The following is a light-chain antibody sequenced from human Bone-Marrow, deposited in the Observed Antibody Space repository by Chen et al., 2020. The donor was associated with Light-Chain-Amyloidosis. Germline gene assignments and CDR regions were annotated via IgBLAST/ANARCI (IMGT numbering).Light chain of an antibody. CDR3: RVGGRRSERPV. CDR1: NIGSPG. V-gene: IGLV3-21*02. CDR2: DDS. J-gene: IGLJ3*02. Sequence: SYVLTQPSSVSVAPGQTATIACGGNNIGSPGVPWYQPTPGQAPLLFVYDDSDRPSGILVRLAGSNCGNTATLGVSGVEAGDEAGYNGRVGGRRSERPVFGGGTELTVL.